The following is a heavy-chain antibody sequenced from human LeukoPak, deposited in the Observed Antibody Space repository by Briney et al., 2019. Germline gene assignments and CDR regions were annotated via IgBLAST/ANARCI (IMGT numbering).Heavy chain of an antibody. V-gene: IGHV1-3*01. D-gene: IGHD3-22*01. CDR3: ARGYYDSSGLSSSAFDL. J-gene: IGHJ3*01. Sequence: ASVKVSCKASGYTFTSYAMHWVRQAPGQRLEWMGWINAGNDYTKYSQNLQGRVTITRDTSASTAYMELSSLRSEDTAVYYCARGYYDSSGLSSSAFDLWGQGTMVTDSS. CDR1: GYTFTSYA. CDR2: INAGNDYT.